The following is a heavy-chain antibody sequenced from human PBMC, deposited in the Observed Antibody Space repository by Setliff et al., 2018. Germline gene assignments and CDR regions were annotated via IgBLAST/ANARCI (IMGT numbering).Heavy chain of an antibody. CDR1: GFTFVNYW. Sequence: PGGSLRLSCAASGFTFVNYWMHWVRQAPGKGLVWVSRVNSDGSSTSYADSVKGRFTISRDNAKNTLYLQMNSLRAEDTAVYYCARRAGSSGAFDIWGQGTMVTVSS. D-gene: IGHD6-6*01. CDR2: VNSDGSST. V-gene: IGHV3-74*01. CDR3: ARRAGSSGAFDI. J-gene: IGHJ3*02.